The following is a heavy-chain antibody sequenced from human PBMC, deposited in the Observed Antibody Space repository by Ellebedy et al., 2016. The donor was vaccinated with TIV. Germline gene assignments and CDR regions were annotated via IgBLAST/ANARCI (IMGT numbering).Heavy chain of an antibody. CDR1: GFAVSGNY. CDR3: ARDGVMYGGWQERGNWFDP. V-gene: IGHV3-66*03. Sequence: GESLKISCAVSGFAVSGNYMSWVRQAPGKGLECVAVIYNSGRTYYADSVKGRFTISRDDSKNTLYLQMNSLRAEDTAVYYCARDGVMYGGWQERGNWFDPWGQGTLVTVSS. J-gene: IGHJ5*02. D-gene: IGHD3-10*02. CDR2: IYNSGRT.